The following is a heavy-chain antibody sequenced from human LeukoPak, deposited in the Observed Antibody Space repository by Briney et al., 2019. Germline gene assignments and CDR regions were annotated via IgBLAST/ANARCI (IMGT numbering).Heavy chain of an antibody. CDR3: ARVTAGIAVAGIFDY. J-gene: IGHJ4*02. CDR1: GFTVSSNY. Sequence: GGSLRLSCAASGFTVSSNYMSWVRQAPGKGLEWVSVIYSGGSTYYADSVKGRFTISRDNSKNTLYLQMNSLRAEDTAVYYCARVTAGIAVAGIFDYWGQGTLVTVSS. V-gene: IGHV3-53*01. CDR2: IYSGGST. D-gene: IGHD6-19*01.